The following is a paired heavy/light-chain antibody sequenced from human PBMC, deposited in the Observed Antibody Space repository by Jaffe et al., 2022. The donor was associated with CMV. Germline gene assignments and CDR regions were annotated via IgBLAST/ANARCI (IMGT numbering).Heavy chain of an antibody. V-gene: IGHV5-51*01. CDR2: IYPGDSDT. CDR3: ASPTKAGADYGDYNDAFDI. D-gene: IGHD4-17*01. Sequence: EVQLVQSGAEVKKPGESLKISCKGSGYSFTSYWIGWVRQMPGKGLEWMGIIYPGDSDTRYSPSFQGQVTISADKSISTAYLQWSSLKASDTAMYYCASPTKAGADYGDYNDAFDIWGQGTMVTVSS. J-gene: IGHJ3*02. CDR1: GYSFTSYW.
Light chain of an antibody. CDR2: GAS. CDR3: QQYGSSLIFT. J-gene: IGKJ3*01. V-gene: IGKV3-20*01. Sequence: EIVLTQSPGTLSLSPGERATLSCRASQSVSSSYLAWYQQKPGQAPRLLIYGASSRATGIPDRFSGSGSGTDFTLTISRLEPEDFAVYYCQQYGSSLIFTFGPGTKVDIK. CDR1: QSVSSSY.